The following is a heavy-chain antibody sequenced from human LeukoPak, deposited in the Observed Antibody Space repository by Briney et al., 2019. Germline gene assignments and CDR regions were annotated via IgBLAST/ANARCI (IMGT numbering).Heavy chain of an antibody. V-gene: IGHV3-23*01. J-gene: IGHJ4*02. CDR2: ISGSGGST. CDR1: GFTFSSYA. D-gene: IGHD6-19*01. CDR3: AKGGSSGWYYFDY. Sequence: PGGSLRLSCPASGFTFSSYAMSWVRQAPGKGLEWVSAISGSGGSTYYADSVKGRFTISRDNSKNTLYLQMNSLRAEDTAVYYCAKGGSSGWYYFDYWGQGTLVTVSS.